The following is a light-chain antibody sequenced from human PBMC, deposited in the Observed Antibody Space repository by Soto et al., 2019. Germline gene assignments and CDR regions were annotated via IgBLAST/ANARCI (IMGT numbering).Light chain of an antibody. CDR3: QSFDSHVLGLL. Sequence: QTVVTQPPSVTGAPGQRVTISCSGSTSSIGAGHHVNWYQQFPGSAPKLLIYSNAARPSGVPDRFSGSKSGTSASLAITGLQAEDEADYYCQSFDSHVLGLLFGVGTKLTVL. J-gene: IGLJ2*01. CDR1: TSSIGAGHH. CDR2: SNA. V-gene: IGLV1-40*01.